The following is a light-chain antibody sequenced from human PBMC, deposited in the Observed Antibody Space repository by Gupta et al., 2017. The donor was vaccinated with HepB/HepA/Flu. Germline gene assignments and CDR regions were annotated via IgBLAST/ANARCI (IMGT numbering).Light chain of an antibody. Sequence: DIVLTHSPGTLSLSPGERATLPCRASQSVSSSYLAWYQQEPGQAPRLLIYGASSRATGIPDRFSGSGSGTGFTLTISRLEPEDFAVYYCQEYGSSPPITFGQGTRLEIK. CDR3: QEYGSSPPIT. V-gene: IGKV3-20*01. CDR1: QSVSSSY. CDR2: GAS. J-gene: IGKJ5*01.